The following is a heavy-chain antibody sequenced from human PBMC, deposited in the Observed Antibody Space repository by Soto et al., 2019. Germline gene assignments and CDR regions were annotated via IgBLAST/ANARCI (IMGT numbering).Heavy chain of an antibody. J-gene: IGHJ4*02. CDR1: GYTFSSIG. CDR2: ISPHKGDT. V-gene: IGHV1-18*01. Sequence: ASVKVSCKTPGYTFSSIGISWVRQAPGQGLEWMGWISPHKGDTYYAQRLQGRVTMTTDTSTSTAYMELRSLRSDDTAVYFCARDLDGSGSYYTNYWGQGTLVTSPQ. CDR3: ARDLDGSGSYYTNY. D-gene: IGHD3-10*01.